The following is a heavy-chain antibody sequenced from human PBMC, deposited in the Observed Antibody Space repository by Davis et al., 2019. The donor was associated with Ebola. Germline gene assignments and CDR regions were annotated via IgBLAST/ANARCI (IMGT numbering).Heavy chain of an antibody. CDR3: ARVVKGTVVAPFDY. V-gene: IGHV4-31*03. CDR2: IYYSGST. J-gene: IGHJ4*02. D-gene: IGHD4-23*01. CDR1: GGSISCGGYY. Sequence: SETLSLTCTVSGGSISCGGYYWSWIRQHPGKGLEWIGYIYYSGSTYYNPSLKSRVTISVDTSKNQFSLKLSSVTAADTAVYYCARVVKGTVVAPFDYWGQGTLVTVSS.